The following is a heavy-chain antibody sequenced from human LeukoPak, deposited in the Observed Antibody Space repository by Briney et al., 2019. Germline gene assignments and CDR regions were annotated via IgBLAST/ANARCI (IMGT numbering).Heavy chain of an antibody. V-gene: IGHV3-66*01. CDR2: INSGGTT. CDR1: GFTVSSKY. J-gene: IGHJ4*02. CDR3: ATIVSDSSGWYHFDH. D-gene: IGHD6-19*01. Sequence: PGGSLRLSCAASGFTVSSKYMAWVRQAPGKGLEWGSFINSGGTTNYADSVKGSFTISRDYSKNTLSLQMNSLRAEDTAVYYCATIVSDSSGWYHFDHWGQGALVTVSS.